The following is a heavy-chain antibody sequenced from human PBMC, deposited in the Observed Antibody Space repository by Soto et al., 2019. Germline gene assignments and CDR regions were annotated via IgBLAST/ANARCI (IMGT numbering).Heavy chain of an antibody. CDR3: ARVSLGSGWYSDYYYGMDV. D-gene: IGHD6-19*01. V-gene: IGHV1-3*01. J-gene: IGHJ6*02. CDR1: GYTFTSYA. Sequence: ASVKVSCKASGYTFTSYAMHWVRQAPGQRLEWMGWINAGNGNTKYSQKFQGRVTITRDTSASTAYMELSSLRSEDTAVYYCARVSLGSGWYSDYYYGMDVWGQGTTVTVS. CDR2: INAGNGNT.